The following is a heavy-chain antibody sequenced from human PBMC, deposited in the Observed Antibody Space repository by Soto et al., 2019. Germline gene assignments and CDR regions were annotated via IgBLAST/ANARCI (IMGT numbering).Heavy chain of an antibody. CDR2: ISPLFSTT. CDR3: AASSSVAAAGYFKF. D-gene: IGHD6-13*01. Sequence: QVQLVQSGAEMKEPGSSVKVSCKATGDLFNNYAFNWVRQAPGQGLEWMGRISPLFSTTNYAQKFQGRVTIGADELTTIVYLEVSNLVSQDAAIYYCAASSSVAAAGYFKFWGQRTLVTVSP. V-gene: IGHV1-69*01. CDR1: GDLFNNYA. J-gene: IGHJ4*02.